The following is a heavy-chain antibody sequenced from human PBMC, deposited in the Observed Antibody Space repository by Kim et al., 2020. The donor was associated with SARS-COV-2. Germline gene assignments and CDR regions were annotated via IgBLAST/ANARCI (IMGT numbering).Heavy chain of an antibody. Sequence: GGSLRLSCAASGFTVSSNYMSWVRQAPGKGLEWVSVIYSGGSTYYADSVKGRFTISRDNSKNTLYLQMNSLRAEDTAVYYCARERGGLWFGRNYYYGMDVWGQGTTVTVSS. CDR1: GFTVSSNY. CDR3: ARERGGLWFGRNYYYGMDV. CDR2: IYSGGST. V-gene: IGHV3-53*01. D-gene: IGHD3-10*01. J-gene: IGHJ6*02.